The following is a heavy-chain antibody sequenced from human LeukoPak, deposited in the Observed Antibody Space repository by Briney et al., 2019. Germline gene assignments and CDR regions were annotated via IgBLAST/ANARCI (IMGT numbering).Heavy chain of an antibody. CDR1: GFTFSSYS. D-gene: IGHD1-26*01. CDR3: ARDGGGMVGALYYFDS. CDR2: ISSSSSFI. Sequence: GGSLRLSWVASGFTFSSYSMSWVRQAPGKGLEWVSSISSSSSFIYYADSVKGRFTISRDNAKNSLYLQMNSLRAEDTAVYYCARDGGGMVGALYYFDSWGQGTLVTVSS. V-gene: IGHV3-21*01. J-gene: IGHJ4*02.